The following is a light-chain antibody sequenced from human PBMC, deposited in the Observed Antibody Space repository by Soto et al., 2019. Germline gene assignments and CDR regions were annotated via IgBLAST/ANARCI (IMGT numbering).Light chain of an antibody. V-gene: IGKV3-15*01. Sequence: EIVLTQSPGTLSLSPGERATLSCRASQDISSNLAWYQQKPGQTPRLLIHGASTRATGIPARFSGSGSGTRFTLTIASLQSEDFAVYYCQQYDNWPRTFGQGTKVDIK. J-gene: IGKJ1*01. CDR2: GAS. CDR1: QDISSN. CDR3: QQYDNWPRT.